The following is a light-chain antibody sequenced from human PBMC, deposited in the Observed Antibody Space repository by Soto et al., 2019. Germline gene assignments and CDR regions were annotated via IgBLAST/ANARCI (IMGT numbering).Light chain of an antibody. CDR3: QQRYNWPRT. V-gene: IGKV1-12*01. Sequence: DIQMTQSPSSVSASVGDRVTITCRASQSISSWLAWYQQKPGKAPKLLIYDASSLESGVPSRFSGSGSGTDFTLTISSLEPEDFAVYYCQQRYNWPRTFGQGTRWIS. CDR2: DAS. J-gene: IGKJ1*01. CDR1: QSISSW.